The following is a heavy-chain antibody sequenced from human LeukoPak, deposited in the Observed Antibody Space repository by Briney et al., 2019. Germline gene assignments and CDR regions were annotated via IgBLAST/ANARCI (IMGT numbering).Heavy chain of an antibody. CDR2: IYYSGST. J-gene: IGHJ4*02. Sequence: SETLPLTCTVSGGSTSRSSYYWGWIRQPPGKGLEWIGSIYYSGSTYYNPSLKSRVTISVDTSKNQFSLKLSSVTAADTAVYYCARQPSLYYFDYWGQGTLSPSPQ. D-gene: IGHD2-2*01. CDR1: GGSTSRSSYY. CDR3: ARQPSLYYFDY. V-gene: IGHV4-39*01.